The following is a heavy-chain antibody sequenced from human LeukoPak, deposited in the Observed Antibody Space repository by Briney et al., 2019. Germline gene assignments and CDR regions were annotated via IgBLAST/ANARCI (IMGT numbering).Heavy chain of an antibody. J-gene: IGHJ4*02. CDR2: IYTSGST. CDR3: ARGYRRLRFLEWSTSPFDY. CDR1: GGSISSYY. D-gene: IGHD3-3*01. Sequence: PSETLSLTCTVSGGSISSYYWSWIRQPAGKGLEWIGRIYTSGSTNYNPSLKSRVTISVDTSKNQFSLKLSSVTAADTAVYYCARGYRRLRFLEWSTSPFDYWGQGTLVTVSS. V-gene: IGHV4-4*07.